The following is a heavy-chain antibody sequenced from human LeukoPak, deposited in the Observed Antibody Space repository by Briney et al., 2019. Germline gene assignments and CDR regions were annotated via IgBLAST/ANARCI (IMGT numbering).Heavy chain of an antibody. J-gene: IGHJ4*02. D-gene: IGHD7-27*01. CDR1: GFTVSSNY. CDR3: ARDGSLWGYFDY. CDR2: IYSGGST. V-gene: IGHV3-53*01. Sequence: GGSLRLSCAASGFTVSSNYMSWVRQAPGKGLEWVSVIYSGGSTYYADSVKGRFAISRDNSKNTLYLQMNSLRAEDTAVYYCARDGSLWGYFDYWGQGTLVTVSS.